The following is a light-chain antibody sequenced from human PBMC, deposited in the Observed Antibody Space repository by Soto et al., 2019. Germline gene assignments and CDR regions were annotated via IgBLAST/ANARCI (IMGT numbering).Light chain of an antibody. CDR1: SSDVGGFNY. CDR2: DVT. V-gene: IGLV2-14*03. CDR3: NSYTSSSTYV. J-gene: IGLJ1*01. Sequence: QSALTQPASVSGSPGQSITISCTGTSSDVGGFNYVSWYQQHPGKAPKLMIYDVTNRPSGFSYRFSGSKSGNTASLTISRLQAEDEADYYCNSYTSSSTYVFGTGTKVTVL.